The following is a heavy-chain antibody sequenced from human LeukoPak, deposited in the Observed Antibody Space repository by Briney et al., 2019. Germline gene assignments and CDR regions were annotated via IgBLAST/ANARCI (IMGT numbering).Heavy chain of an antibody. Sequence: GASVKVSCKASEYTFTGYYMHWVRQAPGQGLEWMGWINPNSGGTNYAQKFQGRVTMTRDTSISTAYMELSRLRSDDTAVYYCARDPITGAVDGMDVWGQGTTVTVSS. V-gene: IGHV1-2*02. J-gene: IGHJ6*02. CDR2: INPNSGGT. CDR1: EYTFTGYY. D-gene: IGHD1-20*01. CDR3: ARDPITGAVDGMDV.